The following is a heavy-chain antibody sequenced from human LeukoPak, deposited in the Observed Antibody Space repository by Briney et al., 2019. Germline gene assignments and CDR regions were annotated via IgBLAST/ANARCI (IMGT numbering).Heavy chain of an antibody. CDR3: ARDTGVGRSPSDNWFDP. J-gene: IGHJ5*02. CDR1: GVTFSSYA. CDR2: IIPIFGTA. V-gene: IGHV1-69*05. D-gene: IGHD4-23*01. Sequence: ASVKFSCKASGVTFSSYAISWVRQAPGQGLEWMGGIIPIFGTANYAQKFQGRVTITTDESTSTAYMELSSLRSEDTAVYYCARDTGVGRSPSDNWFDPWGQGTLVTVSS.